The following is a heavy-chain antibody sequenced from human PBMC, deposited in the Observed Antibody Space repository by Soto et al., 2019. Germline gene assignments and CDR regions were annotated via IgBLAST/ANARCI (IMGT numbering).Heavy chain of an antibody. Sequence: SETLSLTCAVYGESFSGYYWSWIRQPPGKGLEWIGEINHSGSTNYNPSLKSRVTISIDTSKNQFSLKLSSVTAADTAIYYCARGRDWMRNWGQGTLVTVYS. V-gene: IGHV4-34*01. D-gene: IGHD2-21*02. CDR3: ARGRDWMRN. J-gene: IGHJ4*02. CDR2: INHSGST. CDR1: GESFSGYY.